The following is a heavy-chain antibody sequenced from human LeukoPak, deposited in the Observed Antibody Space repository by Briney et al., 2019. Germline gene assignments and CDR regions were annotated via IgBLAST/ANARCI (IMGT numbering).Heavy chain of an antibody. D-gene: IGHD2-21*02. J-gene: IGHJ4*02. CDR2: IGGSGANT. CDR1: GFTFSSYA. Sequence: GGSLRLSCAASGFTFSSYAMTWVRQAPGKGLEYVSAIGGSGANTYYADSVKGRFTISRDSSKNTLYLQMNSLRAEDTAVYHCAKAKGLLFFDYWGQGTLVTVSS. V-gene: IGHV3-23*01. CDR3: AKAKGLLFFDY.